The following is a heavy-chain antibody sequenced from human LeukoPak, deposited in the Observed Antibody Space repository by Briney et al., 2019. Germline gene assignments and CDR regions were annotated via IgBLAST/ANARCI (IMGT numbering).Heavy chain of an antibody. V-gene: IGHV4-39*01. CDR3: ARVRRYCSGGSCYDLDY. D-gene: IGHD2-15*01. J-gene: IGHJ4*02. Sequence: PSETLSLTCTVSGGSISSSSYYWGWIRQPPGKGLEWIGSIYYSGSTYYNPSLKSRVTISVDTSKNQFSLKLSSVTAADTAVYYCARVRRYCSGGSCYDLDYWGQGTLVTVSS. CDR1: GGSISSSSYY. CDR2: IYYSGST.